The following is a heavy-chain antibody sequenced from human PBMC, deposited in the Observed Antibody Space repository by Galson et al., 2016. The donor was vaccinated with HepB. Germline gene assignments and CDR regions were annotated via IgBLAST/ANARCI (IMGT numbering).Heavy chain of an antibody. CDR2: ISGSGVGT. D-gene: IGHD5-24*01. J-gene: IGHJ3*02. Sequence: SLRLSCAASGFTFTNYWMHWVRQAPGKGLEWVSAISGSGVGTYYADSVKGRFTISRDNSKNTLYLQMNSLRAEDTAVYYCAKDDDDYNDAFDIWGQGTMVTVSS. CDR3: AKDDDDYNDAFDI. V-gene: IGHV3-23*01. CDR1: GFTFTNYW.